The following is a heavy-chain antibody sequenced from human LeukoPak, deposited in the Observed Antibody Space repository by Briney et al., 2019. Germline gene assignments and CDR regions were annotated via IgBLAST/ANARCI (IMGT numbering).Heavy chain of an antibody. D-gene: IGHD1-26*01. Sequence: GGSLRLSCAASEFTFFSYGMKWVRQAPGKGLVWVSRIFGDGSTTSYADSVKGRFTVSRANAKNTLDLQMHSLRAEATADYYCARQLPREETLVYWGQAAL. CDR3: ARQLPREETLVY. J-gene: IGHJ4*02. CDR1: EFTFFSYG. V-gene: IGHV3-74*01. CDR2: IFGDGSTT.